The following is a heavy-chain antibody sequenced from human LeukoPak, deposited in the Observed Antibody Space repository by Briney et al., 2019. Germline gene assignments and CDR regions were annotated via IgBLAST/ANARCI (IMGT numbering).Heavy chain of an antibody. D-gene: IGHD6-6*01. CDR1: GGSISSYY. CDR3: ARARVGYSSSYYYYYYMDV. Sequence: PSETLSLTCTVSGGSISSYYWNWIRQPPGKGLEWIGRIYTSGSTNYNPSLKSRVTISVDTSKNQFSLKLSSVTAADTAVYYCARARVGYSSSYYYYYYMDVWGKGTMVTVSS. CDR2: IYTSGST. V-gene: IGHV4-4*08. J-gene: IGHJ6*03.